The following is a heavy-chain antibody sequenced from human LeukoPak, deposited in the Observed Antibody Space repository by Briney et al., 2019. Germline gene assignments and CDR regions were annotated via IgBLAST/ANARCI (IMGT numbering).Heavy chain of an antibody. V-gene: IGHV3-30*01. J-gene: IGHJ4*02. CDR1: GFTFSSYA. D-gene: IGHD2-2*02. CDR3: ARPQVVVPAAILDY. Sequence: PGGSLRLSCAASGFTFSSYAMHWVRQAPGKGLEWVAVISYDGSNKYYADSVKDRFTISRDNSKNTLYLQMNSLRAEDTAVYYCARPQVVVPAAILDYWGQGTLVTVSS. CDR2: ISYDGSNK.